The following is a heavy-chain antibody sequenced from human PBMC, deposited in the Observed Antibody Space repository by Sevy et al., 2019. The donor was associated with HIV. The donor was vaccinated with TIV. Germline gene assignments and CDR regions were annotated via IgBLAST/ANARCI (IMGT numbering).Heavy chain of an antibody. CDR1: GGSISSGGYY. Sequence: SDTLSLTCTVSGGSISSGGYYWSWIRQHPGKGLEWIGYIYYSGSTYYNPSLKSRVTISVDTSKNQFSLKLSSVTAADTAVYYCARGYSSSWYFNWFDPWGQGTLVTVSS. CDR2: IYYSGST. D-gene: IGHD6-13*01. CDR3: ARGYSSSWYFNWFDP. V-gene: IGHV4-31*03. J-gene: IGHJ5*02.